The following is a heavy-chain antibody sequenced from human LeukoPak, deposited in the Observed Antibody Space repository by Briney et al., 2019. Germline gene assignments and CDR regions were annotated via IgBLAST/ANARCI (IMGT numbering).Heavy chain of an antibody. CDR1: GGTFSSYA. CDR3: ARGIEMATNAFDN. CDR2: IIPILGIA. D-gene: IGHD5-24*01. J-gene: IGHJ3*02. Sequence: GASVKVSCKASGGTFSSYAISWVRQAPGQGLEWMGRIIPILGIANYAQKFQGRVTITADKSTSTAYMELSSLRSEDTAAYYCARGIEMATNAFDNWGQGTMVTVSS. V-gene: IGHV1-69*04.